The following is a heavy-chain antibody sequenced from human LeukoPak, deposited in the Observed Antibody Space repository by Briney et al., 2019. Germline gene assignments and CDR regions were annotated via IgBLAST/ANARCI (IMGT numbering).Heavy chain of an antibody. Sequence: GGSLRLSCAASGFTFSSYAMHWVRQAPGKRLEWVAVISYDGSNKYYADSVKGRFTISRDNSKNTLYLQMNSLRAEDTAVYYCARANYDILGFDYWGQGTLVTVSS. CDR2: ISYDGSNK. CDR1: GFTFSSYA. J-gene: IGHJ4*02. CDR3: ARANYDILGFDY. V-gene: IGHV3-30*04. D-gene: IGHD3-9*01.